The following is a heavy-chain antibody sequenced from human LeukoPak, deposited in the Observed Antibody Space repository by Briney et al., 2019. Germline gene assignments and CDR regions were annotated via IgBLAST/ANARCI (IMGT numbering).Heavy chain of an antibody. CDR3: ARAVTMVRGYYYYGMDV. V-gene: IGHV1-46*01. CDR2: INPSGGST. Sequence: ASVKVSCKASGYTFTSYYMHWVRQAPGQGLEWMGIINPSGGSTSYAQKFQGRVTMTRDTSTSTVYMELSSLRSEDTAVYYCARAVTMVRGYYYYGMDVWGKRTTATVSS. D-gene: IGHD3-10*01. J-gene: IGHJ6*04. CDR1: GYTFTSYY.